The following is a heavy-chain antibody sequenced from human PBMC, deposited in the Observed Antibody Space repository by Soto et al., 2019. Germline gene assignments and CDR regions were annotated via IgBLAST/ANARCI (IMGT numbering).Heavy chain of an antibody. CDR3: ARGEMVRGVLAWGPKELESHDAFDL. J-gene: IGHJ3*01. CDR1: GFNINHYS. D-gene: IGHD3-10*01. V-gene: IGHV3-21*01. Sequence: GGSLRLSCAASGFNINHYSKIWVRQAPGKGLEWVSSISSITGNTYYAGAVKGRFTISSDSAQNSVHLLMNYLRVDDTAVYYCARGEMVRGVLAWGPKELESHDAFDLWGQGTVVTVSS. CDR2: ISSITGNT.